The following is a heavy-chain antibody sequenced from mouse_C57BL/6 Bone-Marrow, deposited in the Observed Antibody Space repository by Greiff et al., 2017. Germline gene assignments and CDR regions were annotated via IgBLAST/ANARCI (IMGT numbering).Heavy chain of an antibody. CDR1: GYTFTSYD. J-gene: IGHJ2*01. D-gene: IGHD1-1*01. CDR3: ARYYYGSRGYFDY. V-gene: IGHV1-85*01. Sequence: VKLVESGPELVKPGASVKLSCKASGYTFTSYDINWVKQRPGQGLEWIGWIYPRDGSTKYNEKFKGKATLTVDTSSSTAYMELHSLTSEDSAVYFCARYYYGSRGYFDYWGQGTTLTVSS. CDR2: IYPRDGST.